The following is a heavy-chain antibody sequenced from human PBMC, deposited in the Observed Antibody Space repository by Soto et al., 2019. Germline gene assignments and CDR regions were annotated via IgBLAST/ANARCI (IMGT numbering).Heavy chain of an antibody. J-gene: IGHJ4*02. CDR1: GFTFSSYS. CDR2: ISSSSSYI. D-gene: IGHD3-3*01. V-gene: IGHV3-21*01. Sequence: EVQLVESGGGLVKPGGSLRLSCAASGFTFSSYSMNWVRQAPGKGLEWVSSISSSSSYIYYADSVKGRFTISRDNAKNTLYLQMNSLGSADTAVYYRARTRHTGLVLRFLDFDYWGQGTLVTVSS. CDR3: ARTRHTGLVLRFLDFDY.